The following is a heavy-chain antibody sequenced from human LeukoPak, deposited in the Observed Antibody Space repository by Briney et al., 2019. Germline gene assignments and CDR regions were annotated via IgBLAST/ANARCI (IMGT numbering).Heavy chain of an antibody. D-gene: IGHD4-23*01. CDR1: GGTFSSYA. CDR2: IIPIFGTA. CDR3: ARGSGGGNPGAFDI. Sequence: SVKVSCKASGGTFSSYAISWVRQAPGQGLEWMGGIIPIFGTANHAQKFQGRVTITADESTSTAYMELSSLRSEDTAVYYCARGSGGGNPGAFDIWGQGTMVTVSS. V-gene: IGHV1-69*01. J-gene: IGHJ3*02.